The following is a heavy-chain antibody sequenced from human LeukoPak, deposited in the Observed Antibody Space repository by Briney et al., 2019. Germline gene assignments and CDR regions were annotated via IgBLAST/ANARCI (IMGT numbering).Heavy chain of an antibody. CDR1: GFIFSNYW. J-gene: IGHJ3*02. CDR3: ARARTQYSGSYGGAFDI. V-gene: IGHV3-7*01. CDR2: IQQHGSET. D-gene: IGHD1-26*01. Sequence: QSGGSLRLSCEGSGFIFSNYWMSWVRQAPGKGLEWVANIQQHGSETYYGDSVKGRFTISRDNAKNSLYLQMNSLRAEDTAVYYCARARTQYSGSYGGAFDIWGQGTMVTVSS.